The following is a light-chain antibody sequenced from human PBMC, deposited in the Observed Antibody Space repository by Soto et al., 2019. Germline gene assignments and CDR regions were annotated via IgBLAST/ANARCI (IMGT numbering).Light chain of an antibody. J-gene: IGKJ1*01. Sequence: DIQLTQSPAFLSASVGDRVSITCRASQDIGSYLAWYQQKPGKAPNLLISGASTLEEGVPSRFRGSGSGTEFTLTITSLQTDDFATYYCQQYITYSTFGQGTRVEIE. V-gene: IGKV1-9*01. CDR3: QQYITYST. CDR1: QDIGSY. CDR2: GAS.